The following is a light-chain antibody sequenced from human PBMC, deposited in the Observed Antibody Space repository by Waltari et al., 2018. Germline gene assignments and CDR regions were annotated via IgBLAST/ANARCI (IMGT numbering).Light chain of an antibody. J-gene: IGLJ2*01. V-gene: IGLV3-9*01. Sequence: SYELTQPVSVPVSLGQTATITCVGHMIGTKNVHWFQQKPGQAPVLVIHRNSNRPSGIPERFSASNSGNTATLTITRAQADDEADFYCQVWVTSIAFFGGGTKLTVL. CDR1: MIGTKN. CDR2: RNS. CDR3: QVWVTSIAF.